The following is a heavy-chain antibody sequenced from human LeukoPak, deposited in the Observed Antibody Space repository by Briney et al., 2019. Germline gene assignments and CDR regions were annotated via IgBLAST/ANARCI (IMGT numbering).Heavy chain of an antibody. CDR1: GFTFSSYA. Sequence: GGSLRLSCAASGFTFSSYAMSWDRQAPGKGLEWVSAISGSGGSTYYADSVKGRFTISRDNSKNTLYLQMNSLRAEDTAVYYCATGYCSSTSCPNWFDPWGQGTLVTVSS. V-gene: IGHV3-23*01. CDR2: ISGSGGST. J-gene: IGHJ5*02. CDR3: ATGYCSSTSCPNWFDP. D-gene: IGHD2-2*01.